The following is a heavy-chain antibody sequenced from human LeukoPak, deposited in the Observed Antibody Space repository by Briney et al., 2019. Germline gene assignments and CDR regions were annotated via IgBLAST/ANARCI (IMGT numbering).Heavy chain of an antibody. V-gene: IGHV4-39*01. D-gene: IGHD5-12*01. CDR1: GXY. CDR3: ARRRIVATIDY. Sequence: GXYWAWIRQPPGTGLEWIGSISYTGTTYYNPSLKSRLTISADRSKNQFSLKLTSVTAADTAVYYCARRRIVATIDYWGQGTLVTVSS. J-gene: IGHJ4*02. CDR2: ISYTGTT.